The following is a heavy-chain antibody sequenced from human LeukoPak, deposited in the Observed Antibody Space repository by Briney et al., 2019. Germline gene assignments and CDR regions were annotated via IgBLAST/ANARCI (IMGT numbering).Heavy chain of an antibody. D-gene: IGHD6-13*01. CDR3: ARAVRTQQQLVRKRSVHYFDY. CDR1: GGSFSGYY. V-gene: IGHV4-34*01. J-gene: IGHJ4*02. Sequence: SETLSLTCAVYGGSFSGYYWSWIRQPPGKGLEWIGEINHSGSTNYNPSLKSRVTISVDTSKNQFSLKLSSVTAADTAVYYCARAVRTQQQLVRKRSVHYFDYWGQGTLVTVSS. CDR2: INHSGST.